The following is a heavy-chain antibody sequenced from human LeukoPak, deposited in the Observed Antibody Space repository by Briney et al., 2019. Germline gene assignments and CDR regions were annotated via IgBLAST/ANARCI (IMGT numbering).Heavy chain of an antibody. D-gene: IGHD2-2*01. CDR1: GFTFSSCG. J-gene: IGHJ4*02. Sequence: GGSLRLSCAASGFTFSSCGMHWVRQAPGKGLEWVAVISYDGSNKYYADSVKGRFTISRDNSKNTLYLQMNSLRAEDTAVYYCARPLGYCSSTSCPVDYWGQGTLVTVSS. CDR2: ISYDGSNK. CDR3: ARPLGYCSSTSCPVDY. V-gene: IGHV3-30*03.